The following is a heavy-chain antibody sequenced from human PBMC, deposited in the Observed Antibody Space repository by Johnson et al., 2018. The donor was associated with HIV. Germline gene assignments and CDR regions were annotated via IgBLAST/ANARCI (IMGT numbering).Heavy chain of an antibody. J-gene: IGHJ3*02. CDR1: GFTFSDYY. CDR3: ASGEVHIPESYYVTVSRAFDI. Sequence: QVQLVESGGGLVQPGGSLRLSCAASGFTFSDYYMSWIRPAPGTGLEWVSYIASSDSPIYYADSVKGRFTISIDNSKNTLFLEMNSLRADDTAIYYCASGEVHIPESYYVTVSRAFDIWPRDNGLRLF. V-gene: IGHV3-11*01. D-gene: IGHD1-26*01. CDR2: IASSDSPI.